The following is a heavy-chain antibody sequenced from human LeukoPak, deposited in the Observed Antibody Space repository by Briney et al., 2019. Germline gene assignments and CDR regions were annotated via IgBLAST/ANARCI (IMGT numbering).Heavy chain of an antibody. CDR1: GGSIGGYY. CDR3: ARWHSHGRYFDY. V-gene: IGHV4-59*01. Sequence: SETLSLTCTVSGGSIGGYYWNWIRQPPGQGLEWIGYTSDSGGHTDYKPSLKSRVAISVDTSKNQFSLKLTFATAADTAVYYCARWHSHGRYFDYWGQGALVTVSS. CDR2: TSDSGGHT. D-gene: IGHD2-21*01. J-gene: IGHJ4*02.